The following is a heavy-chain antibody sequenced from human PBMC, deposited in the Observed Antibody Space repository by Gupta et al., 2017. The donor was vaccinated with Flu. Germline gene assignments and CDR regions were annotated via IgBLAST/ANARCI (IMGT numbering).Heavy chain of an antibody. CDR2: ISSRGNTM. Sequence: VQPMDSGGGLVQPGGALRRPGPASESVCSNSETHWGRRAPGKGLVWISYISSRGNTMYSAASVRGRFTISRDNARNTLYLQMNSLRAEDTAVYHCASHIRHFEPYFYAMDVWGQGTRATIS. J-gene: IGHJ6*02. CDR3: ASHIRHFEPYFYAMDV. CDR1: ESVCSNSE. V-gene: IGHV3-48*03. D-gene: IGHD3-9*01.